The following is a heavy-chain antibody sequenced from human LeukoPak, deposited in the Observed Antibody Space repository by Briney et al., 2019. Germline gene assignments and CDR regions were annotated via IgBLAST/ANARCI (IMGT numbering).Heavy chain of an antibody. J-gene: IGHJ4*02. D-gene: IGHD2-15*01. V-gene: IGHV1-8*01. CDR2: MNPNSGNT. CDR1: GYTFTSYD. CDR3: ARGHCSGGSCYPDY. Sequence: GASVKVSCKASGYTFTSYDINWVRQATGQGLEWMGWMNPNSGNTGYVQKFQGRVTMTRSTSISTAYMELSSLRSEDTAVYYCARGHCSGGSCYPDYWGQGTLVTVSS.